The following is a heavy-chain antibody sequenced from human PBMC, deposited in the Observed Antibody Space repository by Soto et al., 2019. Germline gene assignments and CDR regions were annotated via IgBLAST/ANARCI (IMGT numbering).Heavy chain of an antibody. J-gene: IGHJ4*02. CDR1: GGSINSGGYC. D-gene: IGHD5-18*01. CDR2: ISYGGST. CDR3: SRGILV. Sequence: QVQLQESGPGLVKPSQTLSLTCTVSGGSINSGGYCWSWIRQHPGKGLDWIGCISYGGSTSYNPCLKSRVTISVDTSKNQFSLKLISVTAAAMTVYYCSRGILVWGQGALITVSS. V-gene: IGHV4-31*03.